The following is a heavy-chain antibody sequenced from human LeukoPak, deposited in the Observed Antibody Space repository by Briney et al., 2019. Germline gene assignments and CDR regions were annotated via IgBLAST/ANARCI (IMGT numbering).Heavy chain of an antibody. CDR2: VYTSGST. CDR1: GGSISGYY. D-gene: IGHD1-7*01. CDR3: ARLITGTTTAFDI. Sequence: PSETLSLTCSVSGGSISGYYWTWIRQPAGKGLEWIGRVYTSGSTHYNASLKTRLTMSVDTSKNQFSLKLSSVTAADTAVYYCARLITGTTTAFDIWGQGTMVTVSS. J-gene: IGHJ3*02. V-gene: IGHV4-4*07.